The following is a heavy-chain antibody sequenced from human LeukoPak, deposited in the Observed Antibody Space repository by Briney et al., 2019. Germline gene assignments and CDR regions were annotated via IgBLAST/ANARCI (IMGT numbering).Heavy chain of an antibody. J-gene: IGHJ4*02. D-gene: IGHD2-8*02. CDR2: INWNGGST. CDR1: GFNLDDYG. V-gene: IGHV3-20*04. CDR3: ATYRQVLLPFES. Sequence: GGSLRLSCAASGFNLDDYGMSWVRQAPGKGLEWVSGINWNGGSTDYADSVKGRFTISRDNSKSTLSLQMNSLRAEDTAIYYCATYRQVLLPFESWGQGTLVTVSS.